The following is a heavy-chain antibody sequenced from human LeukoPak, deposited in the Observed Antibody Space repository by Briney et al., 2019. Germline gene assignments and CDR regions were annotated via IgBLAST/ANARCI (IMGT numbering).Heavy chain of an antibody. J-gene: IGHJ4*02. D-gene: IGHD2-15*01. V-gene: IGHV3-30-3*01. CDR1: GFTFNSYA. Sequence: GGSLRLSCAASGFTFNSYAVHWVRQAPGKGLEWVAVISYDGSINFYAASVKGRFTISRDNSKNTLYLQMNSLRAEDTTLYFCARDRRYCSGGSCYFDYFFDYWGQGTLVTVSS. CDR2: ISYDGSIN. CDR3: ARDRRYCSGGSCYFDYFFDY.